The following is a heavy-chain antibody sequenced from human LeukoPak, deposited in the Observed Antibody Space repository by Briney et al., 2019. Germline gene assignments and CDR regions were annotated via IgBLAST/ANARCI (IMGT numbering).Heavy chain of an antibody. CDR3: ARGLWDCSGGSCYEGGVGY. CDR1: GYTFTGYY. D-gene: IGHD2-15*01. Sequence: GASVKVSCKTSGYTFTGYYMHWVRQAPGQGLEWMGWMNPNSGNTGYAQKFQGRVTMTRNTSISTAYMELSSLRSEDTAVYYCARGLWDCSGGSCYEGGVGYWGQGTLVTVSS. V-gene: IGHV1-8*02. J-gene: IGHJ4*02. CDR2: MNPNSGNT.